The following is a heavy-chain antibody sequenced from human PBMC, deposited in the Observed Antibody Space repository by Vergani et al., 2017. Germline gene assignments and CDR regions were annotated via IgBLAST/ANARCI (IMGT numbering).Heavy chain of an antibody. V-gene: IGHV1-2*02. J-gene: IGHJ4*02. D-gene: IGHD3-10*01. Sequence: QVQLVQSGAEVKKPGASVKVSCKASGYTFTGYYMHWVRQAPGQGLEWMGWINPNSGGTNYAQKFQGRVTMTRDTSISTAYMELSRLRSNDTAVYYCARSGPFMRGQYYYGSGSYYPFDYWGQGTLVTVSS. CDR1: GYTFTGYY. CDR2: INPNSGGT. CDR3: ARSGPFMRGQYYYGSGSYYPFDY.